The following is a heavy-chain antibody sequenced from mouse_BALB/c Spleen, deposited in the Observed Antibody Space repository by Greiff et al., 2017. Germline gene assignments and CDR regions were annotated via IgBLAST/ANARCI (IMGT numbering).Heavy chain of an antibody. Sequence: EVKLMESGGGLVKPGGSLKLSCAASGFTFSSYTMSWVRQTPEKRLEWVATISSGGSYTYYPDSVKGRFTISRDNAKNTLYLQMSSLKSEDTAMYYFTRDYYGSSQAWFAYWGQGTLVTVSA. CDR2: ISSGGSYT. CDR1: GFTFSSYT. CDR3: TRDYYGSSQAWFAY. V-gene: IGHV5-6-4*01. D-gene: IGHD1-1*01. J-gene: IGHJ3*01.